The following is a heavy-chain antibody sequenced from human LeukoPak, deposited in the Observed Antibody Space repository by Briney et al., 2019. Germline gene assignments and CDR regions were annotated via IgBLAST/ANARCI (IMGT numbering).Heavy chain of an antibody. J-gene: IGHJ6*02. CDR2: INHNGNVN. CDR3: ARGGGLDV. Sequence: GGSLRLSCAASGFTFSSYWMNWARQAPGKGLEWVASINHNGNVNYYVDSVKGRFTIFRDNAKNSLYLQMSNLRAEDTAVYFCARGGGLDVWGQGTTVTVSS. D-gene: IGHD3-16*01. CDR1: GFTFSSYW. V-gene: IGHV3-7*03.